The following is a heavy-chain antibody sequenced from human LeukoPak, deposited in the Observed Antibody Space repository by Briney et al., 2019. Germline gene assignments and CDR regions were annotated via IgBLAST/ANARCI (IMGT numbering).Heavy chain of an antibody. CDR2: MNPNSGNT. D-gene: IGHD2-15*01. V-gene: IGHV1-8*01. CDR3: ARFSLSGSWLGVPNYYYYYGMGV. J-gene: IGHJ6*02. Sequence: GASVKVSRKASGYTFTSYDINWVRQATGQGLEWMGWMNPNSGNTGYAQKFQGRVTMTRNTSISTAYMELSSLRSEDTAVYYCARFSLSGSWLGVPNYYYYYGMGVWGQGTTVTVSS. CDR1: GYTFTSYD.